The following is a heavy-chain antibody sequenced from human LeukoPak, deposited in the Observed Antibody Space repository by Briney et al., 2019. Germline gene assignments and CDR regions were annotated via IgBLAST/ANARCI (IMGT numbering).Heavy chain of an antibody. CDR1: GGSIGSGGYY. Sequence: PSETLSLTCTVSGGSIGSGGYYWSWIRQHPGKGLEWIGYIYYSGSTYYNPSLKSRVTISVDTSKNQFSLKLSSVTAADTAVYYCATRAKVTQPHGFDPWGQGTLVTVSS. D-gene: IGHD4-23*01. CDR3: ATRAKVTQPHGFDP. V-gene: IGHV4-31*03. J-gene: IGHJ5*02. CDR2: IYYSGST.